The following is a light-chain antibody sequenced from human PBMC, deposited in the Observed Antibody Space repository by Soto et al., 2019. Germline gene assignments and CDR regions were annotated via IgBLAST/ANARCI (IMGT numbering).Light chain of an antibody. CDR2: GAS. CDR3: QQYNNWPPIP. Sequence: EIVMTQSPATLSVPPGERATLSCRPSQSVSSNLAWYQQKPGQAPRLLIYGASTRATGIPARFSGSGSGTEFTLTISSLQSEDFAVYYCQQYNNWPPIPFGQGTRPEI. V-gene: IGKV3-15*01. CDR1: QSVSSN. J-gene: IGKJ5*01.